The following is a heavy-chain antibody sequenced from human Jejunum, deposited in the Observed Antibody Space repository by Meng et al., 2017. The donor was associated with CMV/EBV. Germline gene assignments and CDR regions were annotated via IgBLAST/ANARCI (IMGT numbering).Heavy chain of an antibody. J-gene: IGHJ4*02. CDR1: IGNPA. Sequence: IGNPALSCVGQDPGAGMQWVSRIGADGSDDYYADSVRDRLSVSRGDSTNTLYLQMSGMRAEDTAVYYCVKDYPATSSVYYGNVFFDDWGLGTLVTVSS. CDR2: IGADGSDD. CDR3: VKDYPATSSVYYGNVFFDD. V-gene: IGHV3-23*01. D-gene: IGHD2-21*01.